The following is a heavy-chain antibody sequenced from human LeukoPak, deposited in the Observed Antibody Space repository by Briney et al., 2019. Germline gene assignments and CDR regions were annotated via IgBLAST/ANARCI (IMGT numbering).Heavy chain of an antibody. J-gene: IGHJ4*02. V-gene: IGHV4-61*02. CDR2: IYTSGST. Sequence: SQTLSLTCTVSGGSISSGTYYWSWIRQPAGKGLEWIGRIYTSGSTNYNPSLKSRVTISVDTSKNQFSLKLSSVTAADTAVYYCARDGGYGDSFYWGQGTLVTVSS. D-gene: IGHD4-17*01. CDR1: GGSISSGTYY. CDR3: ARDGGYGDSFY.